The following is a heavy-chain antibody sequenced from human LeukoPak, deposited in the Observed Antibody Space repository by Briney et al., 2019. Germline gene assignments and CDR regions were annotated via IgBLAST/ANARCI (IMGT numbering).Heavy chain of an antibody. CDR3: ARIEDRGAAFDS. V-gene: IGHV3-74*01. D-gene: IGHD3-22*01. CDR1: GFTFSSYW. CDR2: INTGGRTT. J-gene: IGHJ4*02. Sequence: TGGSLRLSCAVSGFTFSSYWMHWVRQVPGEGLVWVSRINTGGRTTTYADSVKGRFTISRDNAKDMLYLQMNSLRAEDMAVYYCARIEDRGAAFDSWGQGTLVTVSS.